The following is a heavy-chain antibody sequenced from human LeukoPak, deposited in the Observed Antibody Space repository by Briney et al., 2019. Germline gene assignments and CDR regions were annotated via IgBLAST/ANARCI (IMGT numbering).Heavy chain of an antibody. CDR3: AKDTTAWWYHRAYMDV. CDR2: ISGSGDTT. V-gene: IGHV3-23*01. CDR1: GFTFSSYA. J-gene: IGHJ6*03. Sequence: PGGSLRLSCAASGFTFSSYAMSWVRQAPGGGLEWVSAISGSGDTTYHADSVKGRFTISRDNSENMLSLQMDSLRAEDTAVYFCAKDTTAWWYHRAYMDVWGKGTTVTVSS. D-gene: IGHD2-15*01.